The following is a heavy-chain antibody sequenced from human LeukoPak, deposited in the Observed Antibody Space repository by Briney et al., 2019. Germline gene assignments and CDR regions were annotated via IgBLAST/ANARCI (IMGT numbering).Heavy chain of an antibody. V-gene: IGHV3-30*18. CDR2: ISRDGSNK. D-gene: IGHD5-12*01. CDR1: EFILNKYW. Sequence: GGSLRLSCAASEFILNKYWMSWVRQAPGKGLDWVAVISRDGSNKKYGDSVKGRFTTSRDNSKNTLYLQMNSLRAEDTAVYYCAKVAGNVDIVATILGDYWGQGTLVTVSS. CDR3: AKVAGNVDIVATILGDY. J-gene: IGHJ4*02.